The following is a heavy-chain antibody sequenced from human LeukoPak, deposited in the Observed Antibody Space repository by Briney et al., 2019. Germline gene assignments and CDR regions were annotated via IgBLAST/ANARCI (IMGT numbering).Heavy chain of an antibody. CDR3: ASRDWIQPGTYGYFDL. V-gene: IGHV4-34*01. CDR2: INHSGST. Sequence: SETLSLTCAVYGGSFSGYYWSWIRQPPGKGLEWRGEINHSGSTNYNPSLKSRVTISVDTSKNQFSLKLSSVTAADTAVYYCASRDWIQPGTYGYFDLWGRGTLVTVSS. J-gene: IGHJ2*01. D-gene: IGHD5-18*01. CDR1: GGSFSGYY.